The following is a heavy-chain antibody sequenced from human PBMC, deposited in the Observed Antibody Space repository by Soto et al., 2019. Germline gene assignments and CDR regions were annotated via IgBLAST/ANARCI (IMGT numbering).Heavy chain of an antibody. CDR1: GVTFSSYA. CDR3: AKSPGMYYYDSSGYYHYDY. Sequence: PGGSLRLSCAASGVTFSSYAMSWVRQAPGKGLEWVSAISGSGVSTYYADSVKGRFTISRDNSKNTLYLQMNSLRVEDTAVYYCAKSPGMYYYDSSGYYHYDYWGQGTLVTVSS. V-gene: IGHV3-23*01. J-gene: IGHJ4*02. CDR2: ISGSGVST. D-gene: IGHD3-22*01.